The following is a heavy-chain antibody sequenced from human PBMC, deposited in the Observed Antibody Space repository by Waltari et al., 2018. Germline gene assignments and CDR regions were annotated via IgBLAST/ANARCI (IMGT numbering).Heavy chain of an antibody. CDR1: GFTFSSYS. Sequence: EVQLVESGGGLVKPGGSLRLSCAASGFTFSSYSMNWVRQAPGKGLEWVSSISSSSSYIYCADSVKGRFTISRDNAKNSLYLQMNSLRAEDTAVYYCARDGSSSWPWGYYYYMDVWGKGTTVTISS. V-gene: IGHV3-21*01. CDR2: ISSSSSYI. CDR3: ARDGSSSWPWGYYYYMDV. D-gene: IGHD6-13*01. J-gene: IGHJ6*03.